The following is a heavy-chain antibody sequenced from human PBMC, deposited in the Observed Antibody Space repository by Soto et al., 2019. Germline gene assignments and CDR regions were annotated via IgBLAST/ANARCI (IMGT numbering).Heavy chain of an antibody. V-gene: IGHV5-10-1*01. D-gene: IGHD2-15*01. CDR3: ARLVVVAATPWYFDY. J-gene: IGHJ4*02. CDR2: IDPSDSYT. CDR1: GYSFTSYW. Sequence: PGESLKISCKGSGYSFTSYWISWVRQMPGKGLEWMGRIDPSDSYTNYSPSFQGHVTISADKSISTAYLQWSSLKASDTAMYYCARLVVVAATPWYFDYWGQGTLVTVSS.